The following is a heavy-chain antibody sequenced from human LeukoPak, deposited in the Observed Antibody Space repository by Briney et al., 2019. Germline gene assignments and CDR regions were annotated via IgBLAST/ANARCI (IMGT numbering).Heavy chain of an antibody. CDR2: INSGSSDI. CDR3: ARDTYEPGLIDF. D-gene: IGHD3-3*01. J-gene: IGHJ4*02. Sequence: GGSLRLSCAASGFTFSLYAMNWVRQAPGKGLEWISYINSGSSDIHYTQSVRGRFIISRDNARNTLYLQMNSLRAEDTAVYFCARDTYEPGLIDFWGQGTLVSVSS. V-gene: IGHV3-21*05. CDR1: GFTFSLYA.